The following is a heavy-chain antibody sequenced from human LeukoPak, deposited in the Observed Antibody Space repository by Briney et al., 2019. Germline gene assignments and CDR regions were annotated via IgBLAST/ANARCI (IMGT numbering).Heavy chain of an antibody. Sequence: GGSLRLSCAASGFTVSSNYMSWVRQAPGKGLEWVYVIYSGGRTYYADSVKGRFTISRDNSKNTLYLQMNSLRAEDTAVYYCARDDHYYYYMDVWGKGTTVTVSS. CDR2: IYSGGRT. V-gene: IGHV3-66*02. CDR1: GFTVSSNY. J-gene: IGHJ6*03. D-gene: IGHD1-1*01. CDR3: ARDDHYYYYMDV.